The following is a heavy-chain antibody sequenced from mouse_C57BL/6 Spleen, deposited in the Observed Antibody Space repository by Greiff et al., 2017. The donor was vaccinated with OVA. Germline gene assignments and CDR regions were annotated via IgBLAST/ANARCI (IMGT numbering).Heavy chain of an antibody. CDR1: GYTFTSYW. Sequence: VQLQQPGAELVRPGSSVKLSCTASGYTFTSYWMHWVKQRPIQGLEWIGNIDPSDSETHYNQKFKDKATLTVDKSSSTAYMQLSSLTSEDTAVYYCARDYGSSYPYWYFDVWGTGTTVTVSS. D-gene: IGHD1-1*01. V-gene: IGHV1-52*01. J-gene: IGHJ1*03. CDR2: IDPSDSET. CDR3: ARDYGSSYPYWYFDV.